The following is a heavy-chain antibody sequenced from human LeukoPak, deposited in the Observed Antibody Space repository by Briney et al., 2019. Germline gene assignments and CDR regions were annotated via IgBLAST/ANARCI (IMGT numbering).Heavy chain of an antibody. D-gene: IGHD1-26*01. J-gene: IGHJ6*03. CDR2: INPNSGNT. V-gene: IGHV1-8*02. CDR1: GYTFTGYY. Sequence: ASVKVSCKASGYTFTGYYMHWVRQTPGQGLEWMGWINPNSGNTGYAQKFQGRVTMTRNTSISTAYMALSSLRSEDTAVYYCARFWGGVMGATEKYYYYYYMDVWGKGTTVTISS. CDR3: ARFWGGVMGATEKYYYYYYMDV.